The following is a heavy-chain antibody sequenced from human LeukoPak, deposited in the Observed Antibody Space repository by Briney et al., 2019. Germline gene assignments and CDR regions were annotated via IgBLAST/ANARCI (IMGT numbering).Heavy chain of an antibody. CDR3: ARHDAQITMVHLFDP. D-gene: IGHD3-10*01. CDR2: TYYSGST. J-gene: IGHJ5*02. Sequence: PSETLSLTCTVSGASISSYYWSWIRQPPGKGLEWIGYTYYSGSTNYNPSLKSRVTISLDTSKNQFSLKLRSVTAADTAVYYCARHDAQITMVHLFDPWGQGTLVTVSS. V-gene: IGHV4-59*08. CDR1: GASISSYY.